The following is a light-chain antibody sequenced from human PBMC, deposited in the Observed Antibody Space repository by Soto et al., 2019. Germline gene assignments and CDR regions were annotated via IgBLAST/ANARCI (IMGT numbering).Light chain of an antibody. Sequence: ALTQPPSVSGSPGQSVTISCTGTSTDFVSYNRVSWYQQPPGTAPKLMIYEVSKRPSGVPDRLSGSKSGNTASLTISGLQAADEADYYCSLYTSENAYVFGTGTKVTVL. CDR2: EVS. V-gene: IGLV2-18*01. J-gene: IGLJ1*01. CDR3: SLYTSENAYV. CDR1: STDFVSYNR.